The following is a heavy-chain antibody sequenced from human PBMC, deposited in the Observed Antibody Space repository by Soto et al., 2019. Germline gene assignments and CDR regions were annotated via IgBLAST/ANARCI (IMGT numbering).Heavy chain of an antibody. V-gene: IGHV6-1*01. CDR2: TYYMSKWYT. CDR3: TGQSVAGAIDY. CDR1: GDSVSSNSGA. Sequence: PSQTRSLTCALSGDSVSSNSGAWNWIRQSPSRGIEWLGRTYYMSKWYTGYAVSVRSRITINPDTTKNQCSLQLSSVTPEGTAVYDCTGQSVAGAIDYWGQGTPVTVSS. D-gene: IGHD6-19*01. J-gene: IGHJ4*02.